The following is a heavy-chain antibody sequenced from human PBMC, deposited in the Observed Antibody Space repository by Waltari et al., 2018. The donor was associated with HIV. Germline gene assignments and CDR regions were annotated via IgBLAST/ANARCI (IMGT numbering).Heavy chain of an antibody. Sequence: EVQLVESGGGLVQPGGSLRLSCAAPGLTFSSYWLGWVREAPGKGLEWVVNIKKDGSEKYYVDSVNGRFTISRDNAENSLYLQMNSLRAEDTAVYYCARGGFYGSGSKVNWGQGTLVTVS. CDR2: IKKDGSEK. CDR1: GLTFSSYW. J-gene: IGHJ4*02. V-gene: IGHV3-7*04. D-gene: IGHD3-10*01. CDR3: ARGGFYGSGSKVN.